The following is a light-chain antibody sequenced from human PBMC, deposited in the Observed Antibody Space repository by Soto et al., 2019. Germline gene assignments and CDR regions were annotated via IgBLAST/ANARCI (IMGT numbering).Light chain of an antibody. CDR3: QQCYKWPRT. V-gene: IGKV3-20*01. CDR1: QRVGSSY. Sequence: VLPQAPGTLSSTPGETATRSCRASQRVGSSYRACYQHKPEQAPKLLMYVASGRSTGAPDRFSCSGSGTEFTLTISSLQSEDFAVYYCQQCYKWPRTFGQGTKVDIK. CDR2: VAS. J-gene: IGKJ1*01.